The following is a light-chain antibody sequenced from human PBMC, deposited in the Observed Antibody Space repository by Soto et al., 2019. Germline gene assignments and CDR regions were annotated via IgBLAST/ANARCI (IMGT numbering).Light chain of an antibody. V-gene: IGKV3-11*01. J-gene: IGKJ4*01. CDR2: DAS. Sequence: EIVLTQSPATLSLSPGERATLSCTASQSVSSYLAWYQQKPGQAPRLLIYDASNRATGIPARFSGSGSGTDFTLTISSLEPEDFEVYYCQQRSNWPLTFGGGTKVEIK. CDR3: QQRSNWPLT. CDR1: QSVSSY.